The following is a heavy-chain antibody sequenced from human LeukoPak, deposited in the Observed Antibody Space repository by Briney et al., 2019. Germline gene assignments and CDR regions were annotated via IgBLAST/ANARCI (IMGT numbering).Heavy chain of an antibody. CDR1: GGSISSGGYS. D-gene: IGHD3-10*01. CDR3: ARDRWAYYGSESWGY. J-gene: IGHJ4*02. V-gene: IGHV4-30-2*05. Sequence: SETLSLTCAVSGGSISSGGYSWSWIRQPPGKGLEWIGYIYYSGSTYYNPSLKSRVTISVDTSKNQFSLKLSSVTAADTAVYYCARDRWAYYGSESWGYWGQGTLVTVSS. CDR2: IYYSGST.